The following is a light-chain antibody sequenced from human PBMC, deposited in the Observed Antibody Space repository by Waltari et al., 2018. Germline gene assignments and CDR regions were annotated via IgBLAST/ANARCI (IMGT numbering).Light chain of an antibody. Sequence: QSVLTQPPSASGTPGQRVTISCSGSSSNIGTNTVNWYQQLPGTAPKLLIYNNNQWPSGVPDRFSVSKSGTSASLAISGLQSEDEADYYCAAWDDSLNGFYVFGTGTKVTVL. CDR3: AAWDDSLNGFYV. CDR1: SSNIGTNT. V-gene: IGLV1-44*01. CDR2: NNN. J-gene: IGLJ1*01.